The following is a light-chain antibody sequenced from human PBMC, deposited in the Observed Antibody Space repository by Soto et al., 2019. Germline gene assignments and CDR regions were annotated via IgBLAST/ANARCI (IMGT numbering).Light chain of an antibody. CDR1: QTVSSSS. V-gene: IGKV3-20*01. CDR3: QQYGSSPPWT. Sequence: EIVLTQSPGTLSLSPGERATLSCRASQTVSSSSLAWYQQKPGQAPRLLIYDTSSRAAGIPDRFSGSGSGTAFTLTINRLEPEDFAVYYCQQYGSSPPWTFGQGTKVEIK. CDR2: DTS. J-gene: IGKJ1*01.